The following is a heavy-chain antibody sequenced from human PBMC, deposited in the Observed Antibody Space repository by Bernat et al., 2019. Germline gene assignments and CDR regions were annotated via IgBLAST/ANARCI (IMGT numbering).Heavy chain of an antibody. CDR1: GGSISSSSYY. V-gene: IGHV4-39*01. Sequence: QLQLQESGPGLVKPSETLSLTCTVSGGSISSSSYYWGWIRQPPGKGLEWIGSIYYSGSTYYNPSLKSRVTISVDTSKNQFSLKLSSVTAAETAVYYCAGPYSGYDLYYFDYWGQGTLVTVSS. CDR2: IYYSGST. D-gene: IGHD5-12*01. J-gene: IGHJ4*02. CDR3: AGPYSGYDLYYFDY.